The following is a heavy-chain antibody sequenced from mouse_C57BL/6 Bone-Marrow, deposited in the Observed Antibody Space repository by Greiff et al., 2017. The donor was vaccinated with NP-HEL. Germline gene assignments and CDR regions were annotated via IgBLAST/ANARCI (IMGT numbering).Heavy chain of an antibody. J-gene: IGHJ4*01. CDR1: GFNIKDDY. CDR3: TTLTGTGDAMDY. CDR2: IDPENGDT. Sequence: EVKLQQSGAELVRPGASVKLSCTASGFNIKDDYMHWVKQRPEQGLEWIGWIDPENGDTEYASKFQGKATITADTSSNTACLQLSSLTSEDTAVYYCTTLTGTGDAMDYWGQGTSVTVSS. V-gene: IGHV14-4*01. D-gene: IGHD4-1*01.